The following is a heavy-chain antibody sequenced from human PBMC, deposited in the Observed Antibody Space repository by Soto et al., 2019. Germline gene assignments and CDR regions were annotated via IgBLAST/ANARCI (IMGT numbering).Heavy chain of an antibody. CDR1: GFTFTRYS. Sequence: GGSLRLSCAASGFTFTRYSMNWVRQAPGKGLEWVSSISSTTNYIYYGDSMKGRFTISGDNAKNSLYLEMNSLRAEDTAVYYCARESEDLTSNFDYWGQGTLVTVSS. CDR2: ISSTTNYI. J-gene: IGHJ4*02. CDR3: ARESEDLTSNFDY. V-gene: IGHV3-21*06.